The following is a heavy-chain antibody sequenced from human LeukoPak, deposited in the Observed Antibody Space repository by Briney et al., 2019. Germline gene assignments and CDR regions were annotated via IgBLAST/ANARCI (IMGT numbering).Heavy chain of an antibody. CDR1: GFTFSSYE. CDR3: ARARGEWPVVFDH. V-gene: IGHV3-48*03. CDR2: ISSSGSTI. Sequence: PGGSLRLSCAASGFTFSSYEMNWVRQAPGKGLEWVSYISSSGSTIYYADSVKGRFTISRDNAKNSLYLQMNSLRAEDTAVYYCARARGEWPVVFDHWGQGTLVTVSS. J-gene: IGHJ4*02. D-gene: IGHD6-19*01.